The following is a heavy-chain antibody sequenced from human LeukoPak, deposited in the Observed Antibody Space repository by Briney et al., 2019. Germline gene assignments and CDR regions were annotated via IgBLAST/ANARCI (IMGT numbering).Heavy chain of an antibody. CDR3: ARAGDSGRLA. CDR2: INPNSDGT. V-gene: IGHV1-2*02. Sequence: ASVKVSCKASGYTFIGYYMHWVRQAPGQGLEWMGWINPNSDGTNYAQKFQGRVTMTRDTSISTAYMELTRLRSDDTAVYYCARAGDSGRLAWGQGTLVTVSS. CDR1: GYTFIGYY. D-gene: IGHD1-26*01. J-gene: IGHJ5*02.